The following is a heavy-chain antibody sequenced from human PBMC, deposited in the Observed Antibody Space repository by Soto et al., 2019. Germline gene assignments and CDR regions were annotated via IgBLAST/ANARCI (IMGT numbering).Heavy chain of an antibody. Sequence: QVQLVASGGRVVQPGESLRLSCEASGFIFTTYGMHWVRQAPGKGLEWVAIMSYDESKKYYADSVKGRFTISRDTSKNTLYLQMNSLRPEDTAVYYCAKQRSTNWFLLDYWGQGTLVTVSS. J-gene: IGHJ4*02. CDR1: GFIFTTYG. V-gene: IGHV3-30*18. D-gene: IGHD3-3*01. CDR3: AKQRSTNWFLLDY. CDR2: MSYDESKK.